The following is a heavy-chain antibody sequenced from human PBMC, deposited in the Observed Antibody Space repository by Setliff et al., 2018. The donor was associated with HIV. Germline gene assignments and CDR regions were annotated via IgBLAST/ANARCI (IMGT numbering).Heavy chain of an antibody. D-gene: IGHD2-15*01. CDR2: ISYSGSP. V-gene: IGHV4-59*11. CDR3: ARFCSGGSCPDY. J-gene: IGHJ4*02. CDR1: GGSITSHY. Sequence: KASETLSLTCSVSGGSITSHYWTWIRQPPGKGLEWIGVISYSGSPHYNPSLKSRVTIGMDTSKNQVSLTPSSVTAVDTAVYYCARFCSGGSCPDYWGQGTLVTVSS.